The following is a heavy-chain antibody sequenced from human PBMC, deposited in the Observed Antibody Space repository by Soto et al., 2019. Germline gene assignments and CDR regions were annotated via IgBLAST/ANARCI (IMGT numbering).Heavy chain of an antibody. CDR1: GGSISSYY. V-gene: IGHV4-59*01. D-gene: IGHD5-18*01. J-gene: IGHJ4*02. CDR2: IYYSGST. CDR3: ARDPGYSYGYN. Sequence: SETLSLTCTVSGGSISSYYWSWIRQPPGKGLEWIGYIYYSGSTNYNPSFKSRVTISVDTSKNQFYLKLSSVTSADTAVFYCARDPGYSYGYNWGQGTLVTSPQ.